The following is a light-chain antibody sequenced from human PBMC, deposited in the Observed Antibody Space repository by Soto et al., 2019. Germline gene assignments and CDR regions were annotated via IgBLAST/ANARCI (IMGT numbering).Light chain of an antibody. CDR1: QNVAASY. CDR2: GAS. Sequence: EIVLTQSPGTLSLSPGERAALSCRASQNVAASYIAWYQQKPGQAPRLLIYGASKRATGIADRFSGSGSGTDFTLTITRLEPEDFAVYYCQKYGGPPYTFGQGTKLEI. CDR3: QKYGGPPYT. J-gene: IGKJ2*01. V-gene: IGKV3-20*01.